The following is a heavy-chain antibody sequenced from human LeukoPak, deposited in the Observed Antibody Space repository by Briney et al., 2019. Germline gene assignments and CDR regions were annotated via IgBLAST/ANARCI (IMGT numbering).Heavy chain of an antibody. D-gene: IGHD2-21*01. Sequence: ASVKVSCKASRYIFTSYYMHWVRQAPGQGLEWMGIINPSGGSTSYAQKFQGRVTMTRDTSTSTVYMELSSLRSEDTAVYYCARDESTSILWWWGQGTLVTVSS. CDR3: ARDESTSILWW. J-gene: IGHJ1*01. V-gene: IGHV1-46*01. CDR2: INPSGGST. CDR1: RYIFTSYY.